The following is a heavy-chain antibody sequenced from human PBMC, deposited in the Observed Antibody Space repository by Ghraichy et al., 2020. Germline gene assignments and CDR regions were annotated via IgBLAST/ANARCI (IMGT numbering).Heavy chain of an antibody. V-gene: IGHV4-4*02. CDR2: IYHSGST. CDR1: GGSITSINW. CDR3: ARDERIVAAAGTTTSFDY. J-gene: IGHJ4*02. Sequence: SQTLSLTCVVSGGSITSINWWNWVRQSPGKGLEWIGGIYHSGSTNYNPSLKSRVTISVDKSKNQFSLKLSSVTAADTAVYYCARDERIVAAAGTTTSFDYWGQGTLVTVSS. D-gene: IGHD6-13*01.